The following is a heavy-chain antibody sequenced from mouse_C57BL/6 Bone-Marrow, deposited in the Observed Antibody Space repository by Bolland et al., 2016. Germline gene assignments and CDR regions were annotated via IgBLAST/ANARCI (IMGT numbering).Heavy chain of an antibody. CDR3: ARAVHYSNYVGFAY. J-gene: IGHJ3*01. Sequence: GSGSTYYNEKFKGKATLTVDKSSSTAYMLLSSLTSEDSAVYFCARAVHYSNYVGFAYWGQGTL. V-gene: IGHV1-75*01. D-gene: IGHD2-5*01. CDR2: GSGST.